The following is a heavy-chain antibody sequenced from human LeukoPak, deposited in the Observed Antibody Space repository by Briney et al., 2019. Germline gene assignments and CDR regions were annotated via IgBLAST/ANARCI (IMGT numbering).Heavy chain of an antibody. Sequence: ASVKVSCKASGGTFSSYAISWVRQAPGQGLEWTGGIIPIFGTANYAQRFQGRVTITADESTSTAYMELSSLRSEDTAVYYCARDTSPVAGRLDPWGQGTLVTVSS. CDR2: IIPIFGTA. J-gene: IGHJ5*02. V-gene: IGHV1-69*13. CDR3: ARDTSPVAGRLDP. CDR1: GGTFSSYA. D-gene: IGHD3-10*01.